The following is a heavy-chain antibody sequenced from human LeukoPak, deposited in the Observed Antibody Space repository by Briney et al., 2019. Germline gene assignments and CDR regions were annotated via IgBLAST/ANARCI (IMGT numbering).Heavy chain of an antibody. V-gene: IGHV4-34*01. CDR2: INHSGST. D-gene: IGHD3-22*01. CDR3: ARGGYYYDSSGYYYGGVRYFDY. J-gene: IGHJ4*02. Sequence: PSETLSLTCVVYGGSFSGYYWSWIRQPPGKGLEWIGEINHSGSTNYNPSLKSRVTISVDTSKNQFSLKLSSVTAADTAVYYCARGGYYYDSSGYYYGGVRYFDYWGQGTLVTVSS. CDR1: GGSFSGYY.